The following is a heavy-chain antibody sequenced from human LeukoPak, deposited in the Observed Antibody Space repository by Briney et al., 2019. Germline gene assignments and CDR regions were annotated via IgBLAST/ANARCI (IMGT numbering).Heavy chain of an antibody. CDR3: ARALASDYYDSSGYDY. D-gene: IGHD3-22*01. CDR2: IYYSGST. J-gene: IGHJ4*02. CDR1: GGSISSYY. Sequence: SETLSLTCTVSGGSISSYYWSWIRQPSGKGLEWIGYIYYSGSTNYNPSLKSRVTISVDTSKNQFSLKLSSVTAADTAVYYCARALASDYYDSSGYDYWGQGTLVTVSS. V-gene: IGHV4-59*01.